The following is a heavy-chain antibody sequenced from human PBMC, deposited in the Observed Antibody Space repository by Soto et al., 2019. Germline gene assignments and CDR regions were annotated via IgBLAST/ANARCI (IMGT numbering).Heavy chain of an antibody. CDR3: ARVHSAGDGDSHYYYYGMDV. D-gene: IGHD4-17*01. CDR2: INHSGST. CDR1: GGSFSGYY. J-gene: IGHJ6*02. V-gene: IGHV4-34*01. Sequence: QVQLQQWGAGLLKPSETLSLTCAVYGGSFSGYYWSRIRQPPGKGLEWIGEINHSGSTNYNPSLKSRVTISVDTSKNQYSLKLSSVTAADTAVYYCARVHSAGDGDSHYYYYGMDVWGQGTTVTVSS.